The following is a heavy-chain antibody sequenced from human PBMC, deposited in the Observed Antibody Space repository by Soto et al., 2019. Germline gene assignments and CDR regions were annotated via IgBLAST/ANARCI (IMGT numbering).Heavy chain of an antibody. CDR1: GYTFTSYA. D-gene: IGHD3-3*01. J-gene: IGHJ4*02. Sequence: ASVKVSCKASGYTFTSYAMHWVRQAPGQRLEWMGWINAGNGNTKYSQKFQGRVAITRDTSASTAYMELSSLRSEDTAVYYCARDGDFWSGYYFDYWGQGTLVTVSS. CDR3: ARDGDFWSGYYFDY. V-gene: IGHV1-3*01. CDR2: INAGNGNT.